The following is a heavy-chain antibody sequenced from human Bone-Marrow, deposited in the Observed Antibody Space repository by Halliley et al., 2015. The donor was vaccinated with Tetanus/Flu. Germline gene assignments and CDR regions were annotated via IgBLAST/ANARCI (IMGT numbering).Heavy chain of an antibody. V-gene: IGHV3-23*01. J-gene: IGHJ5*01. CDR3: ATESSNSWFDS. CDR2: ITGRGDPT. Sequence: GWVSTITGRGDPTVSADPGPGRFTISRDKSKNTLFLQMNSLRVEDPAVYFCATESSNSWFDSWGQGTLVTVSS.